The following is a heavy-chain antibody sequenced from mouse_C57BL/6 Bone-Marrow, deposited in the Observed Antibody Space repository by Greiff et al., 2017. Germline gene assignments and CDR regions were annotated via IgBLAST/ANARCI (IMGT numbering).Heavy chain of an antibody. CDR2: ISDGGSYT. CDR1: GFTFSSYA. J-gene: IGHJ4*01. V-gene: IGHV5-4*03. Sequence: EVNLVESGGGLVKPGGSLKLSCAASGFTFSSYAMSWVRQTPEKRLEWVATISDGGSYTYYPDNVKGRFTISRDNAKNNLYLQMSHLKSEDTAMYYCAREGGCYWGQGTSGTVSS. CDR3: AREGGCY.